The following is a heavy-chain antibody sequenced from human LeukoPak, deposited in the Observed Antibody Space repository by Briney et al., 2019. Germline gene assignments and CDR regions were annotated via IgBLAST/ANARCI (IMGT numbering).Heavy chain of an antibody. CDR3: ARGRHYYDSNGPIDY. Sequence: ASVKVSCKASGYTFTDYYIHWVRQAPGQGLEWMGWINPNTGGTNYAQKFQGRVTMTRNTSISTAYMELSSLRSEDTAVYYCARGRHYYDSNGPIDYWGQGTLVTVSS. V-gene: IGHV1-2*02. CDR2: INPNTGGT. CDR1: GYTFTDYY. J-gene: IGHJ4*02. D-gene: IGHD3-22*01.